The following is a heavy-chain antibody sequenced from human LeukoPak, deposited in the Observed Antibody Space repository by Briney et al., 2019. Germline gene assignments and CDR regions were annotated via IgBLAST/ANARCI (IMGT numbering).Heavy chain of an antibody. CDR3: ARGPPPLRFLEWFNAFDI. CDR2: ISAYNGNT. J-gene: IGHJ3*02. CDR1: GYTFTSYG. V-gene: IGHV1-18*01. D-gene: IGHD3-3*01. Sequence: ASVKVSCKASGYTFTSYGISWVRQAPGQGLEWMGWISAYNGNTNYAQKLQGRVTMTTDTSTSTAYMELRSLRSDDTAVYYCARGPPPLRFLEWFNAFDIWGQGTMVTVSS.